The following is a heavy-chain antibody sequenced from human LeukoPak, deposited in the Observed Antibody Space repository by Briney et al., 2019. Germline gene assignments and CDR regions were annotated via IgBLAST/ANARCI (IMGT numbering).Heavy chain of an antibody. CDR1: GFTFSDHY. V-gene: IGHV3-72*01. D-gene: IGHD2-15*01. CDR3: ARGSDSPFDP. Sequence: GGSLRLSCAASGFTFSDHYMDWVRQAPGKGLEWVGRTRNKANSYTTEYAASVKGRFTISRDDSKNSLYLQMNSLKTEDTAVYYCARGSDSPFDPWVQGTLVTVSS. CDR2: TRNKANSYTT. J-gene: IGHJ5*02.